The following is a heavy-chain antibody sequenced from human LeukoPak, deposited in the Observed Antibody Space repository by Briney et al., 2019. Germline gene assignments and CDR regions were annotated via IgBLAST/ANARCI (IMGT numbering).Heavy chain of an antibody. CDR3: ARDRRETMIVVAVFDY. Sequence: GGSLRLSCAPSGLSFRSYEMNWLRRAPAMALEWVSYISSSGSTIYYADSVKGRFTISRDNAKNSLYLQMNSLRAEDTAVYYCARDRRETMIVVAVFDYWGQGTLVTVSS. D-gene: IGHD3-22*01. J-gene: IGHJ4*02. V-gene: IGHV3-48*03. CDR2: ISSSGSTI. CDR1: GLSFRSYE.